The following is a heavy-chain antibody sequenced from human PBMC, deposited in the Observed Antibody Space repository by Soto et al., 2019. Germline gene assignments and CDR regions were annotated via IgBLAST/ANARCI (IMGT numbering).Heavy chain of an antibody. V-gene: IGHV3-23*01. CDR2: IIGSGGST. CDR1: GFTFITYG. D-gene: IGHD3-10*01. Sequence: GESLRLSCAASGFTFITYGMRWVRQAPGKVLEWVSGIIGSGGSTYYANSVKCRFTSSRDNSNNTLYLQMNSLRDEDTAVYYCAKDGERGSXYFDYWGQGTLVTXSS. J-gene: IGHJ4*02. CDR3: AKDGERGSXYFDY.